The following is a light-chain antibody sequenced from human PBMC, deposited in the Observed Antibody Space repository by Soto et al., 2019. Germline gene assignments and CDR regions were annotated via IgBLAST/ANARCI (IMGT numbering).Light chain of an antibody. Sequence: DIQMTQSPSSLSASVGDRVTITCRASESITTYLKWYQQKPGQAPELLIYASSSLRSGVPSRFSGSGYGTDFTFTISSLQPEEFATYYCQQSFNTPYTFGRGTKLEI. CDR2: ASS. CDR1: ESITTY. J-gene: IGKJ2*01. CDR3: QQSFNTPYT. V-gene: IGKV1-39*01.